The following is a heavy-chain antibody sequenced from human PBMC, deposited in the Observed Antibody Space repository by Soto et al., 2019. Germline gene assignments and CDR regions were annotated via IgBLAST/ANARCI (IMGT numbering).Heavy chain of an antibody. Sequence: PGGALRLSCSAPGFTFSTNRMSWVRQAPGKGLEWVANIKPDGSEKWYVDSVKGRFTISRDNGKNSLYLQMNSLRAEDTAMYYCARGDYYDSSGPFSDAFDIWGQGTMVTGSS. V-gene: IGHV3-7*04. CDR1: GFTFSTNR. CDR2: IKPDGSEK. D-gene: IGHD3-22*01. J-gene: IGHJ3*02. CDR3: ARGDYYDSSGPFSDAFDI.